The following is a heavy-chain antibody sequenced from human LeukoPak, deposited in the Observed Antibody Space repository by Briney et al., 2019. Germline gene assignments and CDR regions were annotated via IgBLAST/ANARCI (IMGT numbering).Heavy chain of an antibody. J-gene: IGHJ6*03. V-gene: IGHV1-69*05. D-gene: IGHD2/OR15-2a*01. Sequence: ASVKVSCKASGGTFSSYAISWVRRAPGQGLEWMGGIIPIFGTANYAQKFQGRVTITTDESTSTAYMELSSLRSEVTAVYYCAAGFYGRNYYYYMDVWGKGTTVTVSS. CDR3: AAGFYGRNYYYYMDV. CDR2: IIPIFGTA. CDR1: GGTFSSYA.